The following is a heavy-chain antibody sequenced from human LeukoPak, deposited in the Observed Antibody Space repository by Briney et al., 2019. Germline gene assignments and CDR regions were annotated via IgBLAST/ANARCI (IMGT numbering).Heavy chain of an antibody. CDR3: ARHSRLSLGLFGSGSYLYWYFDL. J-gene: IGHJ2*01. CDR1: GGSISSYY. CDR2: IYYSGTT. D-gene: IGHD3-10*01. Sequence: PSETLSLTCTVSGGSISSYYWSWIRQPPGKGLEWIGYIYYSGTTNYNPSLRSRVTISVDTSKNQFSLKLTSVTAADAAVYYCARHSRLSLGLFGSGSYLYWYFDLWGRGTLVTVSS. V-gene: IGHV4-59*08.